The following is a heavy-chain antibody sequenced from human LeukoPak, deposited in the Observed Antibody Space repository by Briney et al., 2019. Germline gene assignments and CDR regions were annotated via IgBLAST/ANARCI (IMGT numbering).Heavy chain of an antibody. V-gene: IGHV4-61*01. J-gene: IGHJ4*02. Sequence: SETLSLTCTVSGGSVSSGSYYWSWIRQPPGTGLEWIGYIYYSGSTNYNPSLKSRVTISVDTSKNQFSLKLSSVTAADTAVYYCARSGYGGNPYWGQGTLVTVSS. CDR1: GGSVSSGSYY. D-gene: IGHD4-23*01. CDR3: ARSGYGGNPY. CDR2: IYYSGST.